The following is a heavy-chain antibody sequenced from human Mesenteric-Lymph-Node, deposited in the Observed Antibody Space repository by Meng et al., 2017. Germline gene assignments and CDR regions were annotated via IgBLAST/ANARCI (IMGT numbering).Heavy chain of an antibody. Sequence: GESLKISCAASGFTFSSYSMNWVRQAPGKGLEWVGFIRSKAYGGTTEYAASVKGRFTISRDDSKSIAYLQMNSLKTEDTAVYYCTRVLFGDYYDSSGYLDYWGQGTLVTVSS. J-gene: IGHJ4*02. V-gene: IGHV3-49*04. CDR1: GFTFSSYS. CDR2: IRSKAYGGTT. CDR3: TRVLFGDYYDSSGYLDY. D-gene: IGHD3-22*01.